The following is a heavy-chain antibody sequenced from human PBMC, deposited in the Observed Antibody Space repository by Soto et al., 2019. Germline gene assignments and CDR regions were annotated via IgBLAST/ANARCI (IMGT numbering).Heavy chain of an antibody. D-gene: IGHD3-10*01. J-gene: IGHJ4*02. CDR3: ARRFGGSGVLDY. CDR1: GFTFSDYY. Sequence: QVQLVESGGGLVKPGGSLRLSCAASGFTFSDYYMNWIRQAPGKGLEWVSYISSSSSYTDYAESVKGRFTISRDNAKNSLNLLMNSLRVEDTAVYYCARRFGGSGVLDYWGQGTPVTVSS. CDR2: ISSSSSYT. V-gene: IGHV3-11*06.